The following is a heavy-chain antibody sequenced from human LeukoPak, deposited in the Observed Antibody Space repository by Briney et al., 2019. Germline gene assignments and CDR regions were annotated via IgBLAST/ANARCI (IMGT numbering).Heavy chain of an antibody. V-gene: IGHV3-23*01. D-gene: IGHD1-1*01. CDR3: APRTGTGFDC. Sequence: GGSLRLSCAASGFTFSSYAMSWVRQAPGKGLEWVSAISGSGGSTYYADSVKGCFTISRDNSKNTLYLQMSSLRAEDTAVYYRAPRTGTGFDCWGQGTLVTVSS. CDR2: ISGSGGST. J-gene: IGHJ4*02. CDR1: GFTFSSYA.